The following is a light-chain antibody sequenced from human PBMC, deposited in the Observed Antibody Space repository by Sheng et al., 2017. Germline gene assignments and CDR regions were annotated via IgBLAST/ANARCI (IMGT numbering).Light chain of an antibody. V-gene: IGKV3-20*01. Sequence: EIVMTQSPATLSVSPGESATLSCRASQSVGSNLAWHQHKPGQAPRVVIYGASRRATGIPERFSGSGSGTDFTLTISRLEPEDFAVYYCQQYGSSPYTFGQGTKLEIK. CDR3: QQYGSSPYT. CDR2: GAS. CDR1: QSVGSN. J-gene: IGKJ2*01.